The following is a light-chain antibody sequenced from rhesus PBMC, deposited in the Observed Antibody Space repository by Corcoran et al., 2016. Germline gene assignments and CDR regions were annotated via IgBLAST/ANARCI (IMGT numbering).Light chain of an antibody. CDR3: QQYSSRPRT. CDR1: QGISSW. V-gene: IGKV1-22*01. J-gene: IGKJ1*01. Sequence: DIQMTQSPSSLSASVGDTVTITCRASQGISSWLAWYQQKPGKAPKLLIYTAASLQRGVPSRFSGSGSGTDVTLTISSLQSEDVATYYCQQYSSRPRTFGQGTKVEIK. CDR2: TAA.